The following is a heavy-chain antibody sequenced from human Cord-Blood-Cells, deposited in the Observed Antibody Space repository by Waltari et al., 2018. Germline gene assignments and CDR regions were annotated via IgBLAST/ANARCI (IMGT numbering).Heavy chain of an antibody. D-gene: IGHD6-13*01. CDR3: ARAGVVLYSSSFDY. CDR1: GGTFSSYA. J-gene: IGHJ4*02. CDR2: IIPIVGTA. Sequence: QVQLVQSGAEVKKPGSSVKVSCKASGGTFSSYAISWVRQAPGQGLEWMGWIIPIVGTANYAQKFQGRVTITADESTSTAYMELSSLRSEDTAVYYCARAGVVLYSSSFDYWGQGTLVTVSS. V-gene: IGHV1-69*01.